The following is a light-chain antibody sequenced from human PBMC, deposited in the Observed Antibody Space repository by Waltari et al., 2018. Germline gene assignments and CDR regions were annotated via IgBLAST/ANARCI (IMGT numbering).Light chain of an antibody. J-gene: IGKJ4*01. CDR3: QQIYSTPLT. CDR1: QSISSY. Sequence: DIQITQSPSSLSASVGDRVTITCRASQSISSYLNWYQQKPGRAPNLLIYAASSLQSGVPSNFSGSGSGTDFTLTISSLQPEDFATYYCQQIYSTPLTFGGGTKVEIK. CDR2: AAS. V-gene: IGKV1-39*01.